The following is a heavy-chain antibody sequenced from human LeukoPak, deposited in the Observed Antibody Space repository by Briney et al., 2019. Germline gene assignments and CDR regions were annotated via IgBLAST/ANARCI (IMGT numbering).Heavy chain of an antibody. CDR3: ARAGDGPLGYFDY. V-gene: IGHV1-69*04. Sequence: SVKVSCKASGGTFSSYAITWVRQAPGQGLEWMGRIIPIPTKANYAQKFQGRVTITADKSTSTAYMELSSLGSEDTAAYYCARAGDGPLGYFDYWGQGALVTVSS. J-gene: IGHJ4*02. D-gene: IGHD2-21*01. CDR2: IIPIPTKA. CDR1: GGTFSSYA.